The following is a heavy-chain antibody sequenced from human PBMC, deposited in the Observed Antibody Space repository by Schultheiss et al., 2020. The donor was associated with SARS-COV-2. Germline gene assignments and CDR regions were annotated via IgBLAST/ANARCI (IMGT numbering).Heavy chain of an antibody. CDR1: GGSISSGGYY. V-gene: IGHV4-61*02. Sequence: SETLSLTCTVSGGSISSGGYYWSWIRQPAGKGLEWIGRIYTSGSTYYNPSLKSRVTISVDTSKNQFSLKLSSVTAADTAVYYCARGRGVDTAKFDYWGQGTLVTVSS. J-gene: IGHJ4*02. D-gene: IGHD5-18*01. CDR3: ARGRGVDTAKFDY. CDR2: IYTSGST.